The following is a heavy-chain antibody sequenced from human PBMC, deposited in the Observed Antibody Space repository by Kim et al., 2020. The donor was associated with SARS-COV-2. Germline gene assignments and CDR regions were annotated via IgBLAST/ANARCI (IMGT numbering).Heavy chain of an antibody. Sequence: GGSLRLSCAASEFSFSNYAMSWVRQAPGKGLEWVSAISGSGGSTYYADSVRGRFTISRDKPKNTVYLQMTSLRAEDTAIYYCAKAPRGLAAVGPYMDVGG. CDR1: EFSFSNYA. V-gene: IGHV3-23*01. CDR2: ISGSGGST. J-gene: IGHJ6*03. D-gene: IGHD6-13*01. CDR3: AKAPRGLAAVGPYMDV.